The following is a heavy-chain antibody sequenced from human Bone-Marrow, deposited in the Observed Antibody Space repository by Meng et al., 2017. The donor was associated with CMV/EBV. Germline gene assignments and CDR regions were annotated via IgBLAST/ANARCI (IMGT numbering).Heavy chain of an antibody. D-gene: IGHD3-10*01. V-gene: IGHV1-2*02. CDR1: GYTFSDYF. J-gene: IGHJ4*01. Sequence: ASVKVSCKASGYTFSDYFLHWVRQAPGQGLEWMGWINPKSGVTNYAQRFQDRVTMTTDTSIRTVYMDLSRLTSDDTAIFYCARDLGVGDAGYWGQGTLVTVYS. CDR2: INPKSGVT. CDR3: ARDLGVGDAGY.